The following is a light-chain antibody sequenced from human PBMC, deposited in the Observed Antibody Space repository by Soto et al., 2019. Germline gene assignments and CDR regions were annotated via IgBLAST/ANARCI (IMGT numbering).Light chain of an antibody. J-gene: IGKJ1*01. Sequence: DIQMTQSPSSLSASVGDRVTITCRASQSVSSYLSWYQHRPGEAPKLLIYAASSLQSGVPSRFSGSESGTDFTLTISSLQPEDFATYSCQQNYNAPPTFGQGTKVEIK. V-gene: IGKV1-39*01. CDR1: QSVSSY. CDR3: QQNYNAPPT. CDR2: AAS.